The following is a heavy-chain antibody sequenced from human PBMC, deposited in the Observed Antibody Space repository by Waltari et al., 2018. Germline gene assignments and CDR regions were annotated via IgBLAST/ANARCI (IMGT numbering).Heavy chain of an antibody. CDR2: ISWDGGST. D-gene: IGHD5-12*01. V-gene: IGHV3-43*01. CDR1: GFTFDDYT. Sequence: EVQLVESGGVVVQPGGSLRLSCAASGFTFDDYTMHWVRQAPGKGLEWVSLISWDGGSTYYADSVKGRFTISRDNSKNSLYLQMNSLRTEDTALYYCAKAAYSGYDLNYWGQGTLVTVSS. J-gene: IGHJ4*02. CDR3: AKAAYSGYDLNY.